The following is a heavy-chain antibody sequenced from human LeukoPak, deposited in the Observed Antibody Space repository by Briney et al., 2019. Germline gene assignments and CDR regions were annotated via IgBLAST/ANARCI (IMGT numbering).Heavy chain of an antibody. CDR1: GFSFSGHW. V-gene: IGHV3-74*01. D-gene: IGHD5-18*01. J-gene: IGHJ4*02. CDR3: ARVDTAIGDY. CDR2: ISPTGSTT. Sequence: PGGSLRLSCTASGFSFSGHWMHWARQLPGKGLVWVSRISPTGSTTSYADSVKGRFTVSRDNAKNSLYLQMNSLRAEDTAVYYCARVDTAIGDYWGQGTLVTVSS.